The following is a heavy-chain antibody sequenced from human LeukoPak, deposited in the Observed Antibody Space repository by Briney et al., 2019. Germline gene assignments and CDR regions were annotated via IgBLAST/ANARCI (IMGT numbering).Heavy chain of an antibody. CDR2: IYTSGST. J-gene: IGHJ4*02. Sequence: SETLSLTCTDSGGSISSYYCTWIRQPAGKGLEWIGRIYTSGSTNYNPSLKSRVTMSVDTSKNQFSLKLSSVTAANTAVYYCARDRESAADFDYWVQGTLVTVSS. V-gene: IGHV4-4*07. CDR3: ARDRESAADFDY. CDR1: GGSISSYY. D-gene: IGHD6-13*01.